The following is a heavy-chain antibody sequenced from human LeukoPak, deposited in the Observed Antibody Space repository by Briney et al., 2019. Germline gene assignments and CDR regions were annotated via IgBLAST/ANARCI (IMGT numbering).Heavy chain of an antibody. CDR1: GGSFIGYF. Sequence: SETLSLTCAVYGGSFIGYFWSWIRQPPGKGLEWIGEINHSGGANYNPSLKSRVTISADTSKSQFSLKLGSVTAADTAVYYCARVPLRYLEPFDYWGQGTLVTVSS. CDR3: ARVPLRYLEPFDY. CDR2: INHSGGA. J-gene: IGHJ4*02. V-gene: IGHV4-34*01. D-gene: IGHD3-3*01.